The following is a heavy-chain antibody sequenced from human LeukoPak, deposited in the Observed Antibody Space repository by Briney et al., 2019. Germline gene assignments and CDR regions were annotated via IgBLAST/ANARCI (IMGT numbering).Heavy chain of an antibody. V-gene: IGHV1-2*02. J-gene: IGHJ4*02. D-gene: IGHD2-21*02. CDR1: GFAFNGYY. CDR3: TRDGDWHHQDFDL. Sequence: GASVKVSCKASGFAFNGYYMYWVRQAPGQGLEWMGWIKANPGATLYSEKFQGRVTMTRDTSIGTLYMELSSLTSDDTAVYYCTRDGDWHHQDFDLWGQGTLVTVSS. CDR2: IKANPGAT.